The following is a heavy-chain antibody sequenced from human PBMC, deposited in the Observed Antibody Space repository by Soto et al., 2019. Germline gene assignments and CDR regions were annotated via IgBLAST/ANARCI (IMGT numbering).Heavy chain of an antibody. CDR3: AREADYDSSGYYYFY. V-gene: IGHV1-69*13. D-gene: IGHD3-22*01. CDR1: GGTFISYT. J-gene: IGHJ4*02. Sequence: SVKVSCKASGGTFISYTISWVRQAPGQGLEWMGGIIPIFGTANYAQKFQGRVTITADESTRTAYMELSSLRSEDTAVYYCAREADYDSSGYYYFYWGQGTLVTVSS. CDR2: IIPIFGTA.